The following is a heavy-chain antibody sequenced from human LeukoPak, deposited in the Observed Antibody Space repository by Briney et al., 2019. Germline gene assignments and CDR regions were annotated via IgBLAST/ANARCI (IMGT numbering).Heavy chain of an antibody. CDR3: ARVGVQLWLYYYYYMDV. V-gene: IGHV3-21*01. D-gene: IGHD5-18*01. J-gene: IGHJ6*03. CDR1: GFTFSSYS. CDR2: ISSSSSYI. Sequence: PGGSLRLSCAASGFTFSSYSMNWVRQAPGKGLEWVSSISSSSSYIYYADSVKGRFTISRDNAKNSLYLQMNSLRAEDTAVYYCARVGVQLWLYYYYYMDVWGKGTTVTVSS.